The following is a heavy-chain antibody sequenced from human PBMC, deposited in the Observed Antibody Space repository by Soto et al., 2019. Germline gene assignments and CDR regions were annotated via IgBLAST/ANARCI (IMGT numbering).Heavy chain of an antibody. CDR3: ASHCSSASCYLPAFDY. J-gene: IGHJ4*02. CDR1: CDSISSSRYH. CDR2: LYYSGNT. V-gene: IGHV4-39*01. Sequence: SGTLSLTCTVSCDSISSSRYHWGWVPQPPRKGLEWYGSLYYSGNTFYNPSLKSRVTISVVTSMNQFSLKLNSVTAADTAVYYCASHCSSASCYLPAFDYWGQGTLDTVSS. D-gene: IGHD2-2*01.